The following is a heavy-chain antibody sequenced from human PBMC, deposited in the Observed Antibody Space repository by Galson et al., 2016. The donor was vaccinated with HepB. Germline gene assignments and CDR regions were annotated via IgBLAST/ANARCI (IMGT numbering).Heavy chain of an antibody. CDR3: ARVTGRFTGNYPFDS. CDR1: GGTFSTYG. Sequence: SVKVSCKASGGTFSTYGFHWVRQAPGQGLEWMGGVLPILGTTTYAQKFQGRVTVTADEATSTAYMELGSLRSEDTAVYYCARVTGRFTGNYPFDSWGQGTLVTVSS. CDR2: VLPILGTT. J-gene: IGHJ4*02. D-gene: IGHD1-26*01. V-gene: IGHV1-69*13.